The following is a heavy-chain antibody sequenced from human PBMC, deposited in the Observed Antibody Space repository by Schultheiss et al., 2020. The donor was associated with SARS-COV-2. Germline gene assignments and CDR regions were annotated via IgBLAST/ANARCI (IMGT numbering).Heavy chain of an antibody. J-gene: IGHJ6*02. CDR2: ISYDGQNK. Sequence: GGSLRLSCAASGFTFSSYGMHWVRQAPGKGLEWVAVISYDGQNKYYADSVKGRFTISRDNSKNTQYLQMNSLRTEDTAVYYCASLHCSGSNCYGIYYHGMDVWGQGTTVTVSS. V-gene: IGHV3-30*03. CDR3: ASLHCSGSNCYGIYYHGMDV. D-gene: IGHD2-2*01. CDR1: GFTFSSYG.